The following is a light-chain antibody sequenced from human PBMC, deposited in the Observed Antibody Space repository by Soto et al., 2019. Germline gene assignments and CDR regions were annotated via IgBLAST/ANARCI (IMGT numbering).Light chain of an antibody. CDR2: DAS. J-gene: IGKJ5*01. V-gene: IGKV3-11*01. CDR3: QQRRSWPPTIT. Sequence: EILLTQYPATLSLSPGERATLSWRASQSVSTYLAWYQQRPGQAPRLLIYDASYRATDIPPRLSGSGSGTDFTLTLSSLEPQDFAVSYCQQRRSWPPTITFGHGTRLEIK. CDR1: QSVSTY.